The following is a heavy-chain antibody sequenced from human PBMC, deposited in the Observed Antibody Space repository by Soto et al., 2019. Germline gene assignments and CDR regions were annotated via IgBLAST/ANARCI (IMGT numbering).Heavy chain of an antibody. Sequence: PSETLSLTCAVSGYSISSSNWWGWIRQPPGKGLEWIGYIYYSGSTYYNPSLKSRVTMSVDTSKNQFSLKLSSVTAVDTAVYYCARMRSIAARTVLVGLHNWFDPWGQGTLVTAPQ. CDR2: IYYSGST. CDR1: GYSISSSNW. CDR3: ARMRSIAARTVLVGLHNWFDP. J-gene: IGHJ5*02. D-gene: IGHD6-6*01. V-gene: IGHV4-28*01.